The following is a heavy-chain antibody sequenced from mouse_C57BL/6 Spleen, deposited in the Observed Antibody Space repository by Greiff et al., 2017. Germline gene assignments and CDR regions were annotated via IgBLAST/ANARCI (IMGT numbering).Heavy chain of an antibody. Sequence: QVQLQQPGAELVRPGSSVKLSCTASGYTFTSYWMDWVKQRPGQGLEWIGNIYPSDSETHYNQKFKDKATLTVDKSSSTAYMQLSSLTSDDSAVYYCARRRDAMDYWGQGTSVTVSS. J-gene: IGHJ4*01. V-gene: IGHV1-61*01. CDR1: GYTFTSYW. CDR3: ARRRDAMDY. CDR2: IYPSDSET.